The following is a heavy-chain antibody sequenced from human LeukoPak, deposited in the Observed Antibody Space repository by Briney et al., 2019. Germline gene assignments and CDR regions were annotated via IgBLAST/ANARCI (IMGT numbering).Heavy chain of an antibody. V-gene: IGHV3-23*01. D-gene: IGHD6-19*01. CDR2: SADHT. CDR3: ATSSGAGNHYFDY. Sequence: PGGSLRLSCVASGFTFSSYAMSWVRQAPGKGLEWVSTSADHTYYADSVKGRFTISRDTSQNTLFLQMDSLRDADTAIYYCATSSGAGNHYFDYWGQGTLVTVSS. CDR1: GFTFSSYA. J-gene: IGHJ4*02.